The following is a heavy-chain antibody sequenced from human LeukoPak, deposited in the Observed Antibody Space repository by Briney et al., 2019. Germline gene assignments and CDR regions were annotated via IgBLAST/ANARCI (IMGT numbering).Heavy chain of an antibody. CDR2: ISRSNSYI. V-gene: IGHV3-21*01. CDR1: GFTFSAYT. D-gene: IGHD3-3*01. Sequence: GGSLRLSCAASGFTFSAYTMNWVRQAPGKGLEWVSSISRSNSYIYYADSLKGRFTISRGNAKNSLYLQMNDLRAEDTAVYYCAREAIFGVVIRNPFDIWGQGTMVTVSS. CDR3: AREAIFGVVIRNPFDI. J-gene: IGHJ3*02.